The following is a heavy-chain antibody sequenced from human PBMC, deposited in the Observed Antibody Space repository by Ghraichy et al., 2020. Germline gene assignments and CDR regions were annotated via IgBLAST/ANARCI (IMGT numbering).Heavy chain of an antibody. CDR3: AEGGITPFRSFFED. CDR1: RFTFTIHA. D-gene: IGHD1-14*01. V-gene: IGHV3-23*01. CDR2: VTSADAT. J-gene: IGHJ4*02. Sequence: GGSLRLSCPTSRFTFTIHAMSWVRQAPGKGLEWVSTVTSADATYYADSFQGRFTISRDNSKNTIYLQMNSLGTEDTAVYYCAEGGITPFRSFFEDWDQGAVVSVS.